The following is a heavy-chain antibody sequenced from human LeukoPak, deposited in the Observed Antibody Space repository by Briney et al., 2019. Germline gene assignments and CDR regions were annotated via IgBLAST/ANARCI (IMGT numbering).Heavy chain of an antibody. D-gene: IGHD6-13*01. V-gene: IGHV3-66*01. Sequence: GGPLRLSCAASGFTVSRNYMSWVRQAPGKGLEWVSVIYSGGRTYYADSVKGRFTISRDNSKNTLYLQMNSLRAEETAVYYCARAGPSSSWHQFDYWGQGTLVTVSS. CDR3: ARAGPSSSWHQFDY. CDR2: IYSGGRT. J-gene: IGHJ4*02. CDR1: GFTVSRNY.